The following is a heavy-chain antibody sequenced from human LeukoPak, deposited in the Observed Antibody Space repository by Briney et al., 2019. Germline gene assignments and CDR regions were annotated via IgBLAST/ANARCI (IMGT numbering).Heavy chain of an antibody. V-gene: IGHV4-39*07. Sequence: SETLSLTCTVSGVSISSSSSYWGWIRQPPGKGLEWIGSIYYSGNTYYNPSLKSRVTISVDTSKNDFSLKLTSVTAADTAVYYCAREGTGLVIITASFDYWGQGILVTVSS. CDR2: IYYSGNT. CDR1: GVSISSSSSY. D-gene: IGHD3-9*01. CDR3: AREGTGLVIITASFDY. J-gene: IGHJ4*02.